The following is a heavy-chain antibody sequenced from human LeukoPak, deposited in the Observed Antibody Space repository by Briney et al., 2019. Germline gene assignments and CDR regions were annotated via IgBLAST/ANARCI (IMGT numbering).Heavy chain of an antibody. V-gene: IGHV4-59*08. CDR2: IYYSGST. D-gene: IGHD2-2*02. Sequence: PSETLSLTCTVSGGSISSYYWSWIRQPPGKGLEWIGYIYYSGSTNYNPSLKSRVTISVDTSKNQFSLKLSSVTAADTAVCYCARQRYCSSTSCYNSWFDPWGQGTLVTVSS. J-gene: IGHJ5*02. CDR3: ARQRYCSSTSCYNSWFDP. CDR1: GGSISSYY.